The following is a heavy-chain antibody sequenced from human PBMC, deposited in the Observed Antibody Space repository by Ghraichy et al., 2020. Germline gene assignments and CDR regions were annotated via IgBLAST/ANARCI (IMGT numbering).Heavy chain of an antibody. V-gene: IGHV3-13*01. CDR3: ARGGGANSIGP. CDR1: GFTFSTSD. D-gene: IGHD2/OR15-2a*01. J-gene: IGHJ2*01. CDR2: IGAAGDT. Sequence: GGSLRLSCAGSGFTFSTSDMHWVRQATGKGLEWVSVIGAAGDTYYSGSAKGRFTISRENAKNSLYLQMNSLRAEDTAVYYCARGGGANSIGPWGRGTLVTVSS.